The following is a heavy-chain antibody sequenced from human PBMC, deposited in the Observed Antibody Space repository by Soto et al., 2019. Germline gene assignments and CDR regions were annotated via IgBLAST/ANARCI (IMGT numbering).Heavy chain of an antibody. CDR2: IYHSGST. CDR3: ARGLHAVVLGPIFDY. Sequence: PSETLSLTCAVSGGSISSGGYSWSWIRQPPGKGLEWIGYIYHSGSTYYNPSLKSRVTISVDRSKNQFSLKLSSVTAADTAVYYCARGLHAVVLGPIFDYWGQGTLVTVSS. D-gene: IGHD3-22*01. V-gene: IGHV4-30-2*01. CDR1: GGSISSGGYS. J-gene: IGHJ4*02.